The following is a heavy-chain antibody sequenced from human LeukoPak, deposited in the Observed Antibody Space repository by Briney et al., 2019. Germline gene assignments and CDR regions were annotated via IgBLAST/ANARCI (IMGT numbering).Heavy chain of an antibody. Sequence: GGSLRLSCAVPGFTFSNAWMSWVRQAPGKGLERVGRIKPKTDGGTTDYAAPVKGRFTISRDDSKNTLFLQMNSLKAEDTAVYYCSRRIVGVTGPFDYWGQGTLVTVSS. CDR1: GFTFSNAW. D-gene: IGHD1-26*01. V-gene: IGHV3-15*01. J-gene: IGHJ4*02. CDR2: IKPKTDGGTT. CDR3: SRRIVGVTGPFDY.